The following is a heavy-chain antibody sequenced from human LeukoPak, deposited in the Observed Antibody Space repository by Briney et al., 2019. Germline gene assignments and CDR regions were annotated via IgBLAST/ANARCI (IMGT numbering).Heavy chain of an antibody. J-gene: IGHJ4*02. V-gene: IGHV4-59*02. CDR3: ARVTEWNDFDY. Sequence: SETLSLTCTVSGGSVTSYYWSWIRQPPGKTLEWIRYIIYGGSTNYNTSLKSRLTISIDTSKTQVSLKLSSVTAADTAVYYCARVTEWNDFDYWGQGTLVTVSS. CDR2: IIYGGST. CDR1: GGSVTSYY. D-gene: IGHD1-1*01.